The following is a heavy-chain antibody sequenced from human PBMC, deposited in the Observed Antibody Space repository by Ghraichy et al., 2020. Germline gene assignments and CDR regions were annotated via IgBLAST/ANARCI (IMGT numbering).Heavy chain of an antibody. J-gene: IGHJ4*02. Sequence: SETLSLTCTVSGGSISSYYWSWIRQPPGKGLEWIGYIYYSGSTNYNPSLKSRVTISVDTSKNQFSLKLSSVTAADTAVYYCARGDILTGYYRGYFDYWGQGTLVTVSS. D-gene: IGHD3-9*01. CDR3: ARGDILTGYYRGYFDY. CDR2: IYYSGST. V-gene: IGHV4-59*01. CDR1: GGSISSYY.